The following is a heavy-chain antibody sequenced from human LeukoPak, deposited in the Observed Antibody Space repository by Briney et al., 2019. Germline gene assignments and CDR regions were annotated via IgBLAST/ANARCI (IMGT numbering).Heavy chain of an antibody. V-gene: IGHV3-66*01. CDR3: ARDRPYGGVGDFDY. CDR2: IYTGGDT. Sequence: GGSLRLSCAASGFTVSGHYMSWVRQAPGKGLEWLSAIYTGGDTYYAESVRGRFTISRDNSKKTLYLQMNSLTVEDTAVYYCARDRPYGGVGDFDYWGQGTLVTVSS. CDR1: GFTVSGHY. D-gene: IGHD3-16*01. J-gene: IGHJ4*02.